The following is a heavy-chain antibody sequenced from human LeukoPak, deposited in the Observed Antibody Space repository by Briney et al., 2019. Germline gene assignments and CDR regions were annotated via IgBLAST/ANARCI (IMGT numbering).Heavy chain of an antibody. V-gene: IGHV1-2*06. Sequence: ASVKLSCTASGYTFTVYYMHWLRQAPGHGLEWMGRINPNSGGTNYAQKFQGRVTMTRDTSISTAYMELSRLRSDDTAVYYCARSPDSSGWYPDYYMDVWGKGTTVTVCS. CDR3: ARSPDSSGWYPDYYMDV. D-gene: IGHD6-19*01. J-gene: IGHJ6*03. CDR2: INPNSGGT. CDR1: GYTFTVYY.